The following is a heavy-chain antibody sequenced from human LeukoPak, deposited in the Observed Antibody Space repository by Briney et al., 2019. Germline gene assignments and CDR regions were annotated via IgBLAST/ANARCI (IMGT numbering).Heavy chain of an antibody. CDR1: GFTFSSYG. CDR2: IRYDGSNK. CDR3: ARVQYRRRQWLDPDAFDI. J-gene: IGHJ3*02. Sequence: PGGSLRLSCAGSGFTFSSYGMHWVRQAPGKGLGWVGFIRYDGSNKYYADSVKGRFTISRDNSKNTLYLQMNSLRAEDTALYYCARVQYRRRQWLDPDAFDIWGQGTMVTVSS. V-gene: IGHV3-30*02. D-gene: IGHD6-19*01.